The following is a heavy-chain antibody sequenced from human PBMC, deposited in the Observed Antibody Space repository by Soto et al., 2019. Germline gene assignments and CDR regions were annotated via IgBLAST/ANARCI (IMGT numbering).Heavy chain of an antibody. D-gene: IGHD1-1*01. J-gene: IGHJ4*02. CDR2: IPSDGSAQ. CDR1: GFTFRDYA. CDR3: ARAVAGQVRSAWTWLDY. V-gene: IGHV3-30-3*01. Sequence: QVQLVESGGGVVQPGRSLRLSCEASGFTFRDYAMHWVRQAPGKGLEWVAAIPSDGSAQHYADSMKGRFIISRDNSKNTLSLQMNSLRPEDAALYYCARAVAGQVRSAWTWLDYWGQGTLVTVSS.